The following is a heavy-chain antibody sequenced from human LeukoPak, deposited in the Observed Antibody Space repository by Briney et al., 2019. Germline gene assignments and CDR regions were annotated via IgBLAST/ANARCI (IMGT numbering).Heavy chain of an antibody. D-gene: IGHD3-10*01. V-gene: IGHV3-30*18. J-gene: IGHJ4*02. Sequence: GGSLRLSCAASGFTFSSYGMHWVRQAPGKGLGWVVVISYDGSNKYYADSVKGRFTISRDNSKNTLYLQMNSLRAEDTAVYYCAKDLSRLLCIDYWGQGTLVTVSS. CDR2: ISYDGSNK. CDR3: AKDLSRLLCIDY. CDR1: GFTFSSYG.